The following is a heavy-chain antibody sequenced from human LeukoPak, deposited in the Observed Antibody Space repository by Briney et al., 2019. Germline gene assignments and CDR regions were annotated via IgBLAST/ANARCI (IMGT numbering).Heavy chain of an antibody. CDR3: EKDRWRDGSSSFDN. CDR1: GFTFSSYT. V-gene: IGHV3-33*06. D-gene: IGHD6-6*01. Sequence: GGSLRLSCAASGFTFSSYTMNWVRQAPCKGLEWVAVIWYDGSNKYYADSVKGRFTISRDNSKNTLYLQMNSLRAEDTSVYYCEKDRWRDGSSSFDNWGQGTLVTVSS. J-gene: IGHJ4*02. CDR2: IWYDGSNK.